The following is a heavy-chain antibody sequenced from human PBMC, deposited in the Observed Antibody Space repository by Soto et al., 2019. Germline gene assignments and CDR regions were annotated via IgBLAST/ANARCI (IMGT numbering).Heavy chain of an antibody. D-gene: IGHD1-20*01. J-gene: IGHJ5*02. V-gene: IGHV4-30-4*01. CDR1: GDSLRNGEYY. CDR3: ARGWDTRITGTTTWFDP. CDR2: ILYGGST. Sequence: QVQLQESGPGLVKPSQTLSLTCSVSGDSLRNGEYYWTWIRQSPGKGLEWIRFILYGGSTKYNPSLESRLTMSVDRSKNQFSLRLSSVTAADTAVYFCARGWDTRITGTTTWFDPWGPGTLVTVSS.